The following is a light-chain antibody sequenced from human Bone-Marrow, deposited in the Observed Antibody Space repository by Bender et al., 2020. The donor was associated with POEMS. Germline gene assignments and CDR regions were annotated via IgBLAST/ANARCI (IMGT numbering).Light chain of an antibody. Sequence: QSVLTQPPSASGTPGQRVTISCSGGSSNTGALAVNWYQHLPGTAPKLLIYSSHRRPSEVPDRFSGSRSGTSASLAISGLQSEDEADYYCAVWDDSLNGWVFGGGTKLTVL. V-gene: IGLV1-44*01. CDR1: SSNTGALA. CDR2: SSH. CDR3: AVWDDSLNGWV. J-gene: IGLJ3*02.